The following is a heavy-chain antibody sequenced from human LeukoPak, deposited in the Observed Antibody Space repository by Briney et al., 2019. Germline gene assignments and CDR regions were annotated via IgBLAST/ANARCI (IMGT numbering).Heavy chain of an antibody. J-gene: IGHJ5*02. CDR2: IYYSGST. V-gene: IGHV4-59*01. CDR3: ARAWSSSSAWFDP. Sequence: SETLSLTCTVSGGSISSYYWSWIRQPPGKGLEWIGYIYYSGSTNYNPSLKSRVTISVDTSKNQFSLKLSSVTAADTAVYYCARAWSSSSAWFDPWGQGTLVTVSS. D-gene: IGHD6-6*01. CDR1: GGSISSYY.